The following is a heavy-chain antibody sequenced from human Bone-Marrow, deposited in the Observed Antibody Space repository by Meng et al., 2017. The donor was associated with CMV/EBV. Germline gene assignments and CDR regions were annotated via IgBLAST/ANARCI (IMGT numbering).Heavy chain of an antibody. CDR3: ATTYCGGDCYSRGLGY. D-gene: IGHD2-21*01. CDR2: ISYDGSNK. J-gene: IGHJ4*02. V-gene: IGHV3-30-3*01. Sequence: GESLKISCAASGFTFSSYAMHWVRQAPGKGLEWVAVISYDGSNKYYADSVKGRFTISRDNSKNTLYLQMNSLRAEDTAVYYCATTYCGGDCYSRGLGYWGQGTLVTGSS. CDR1: GFTFSSYA.